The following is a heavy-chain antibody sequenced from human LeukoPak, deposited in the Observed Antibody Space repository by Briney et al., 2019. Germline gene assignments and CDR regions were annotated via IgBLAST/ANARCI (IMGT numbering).Heavy chain of an antibody. J-gene: IGHJ4*02. CDR1: SGSISSGSYY. CDR2: IYTSGST. D-gene: IGHD5-18*01. CDR3: ARLVGYSYEYYFDY. Sequence: PSQTLSLTCTVSSGSISSGSYYWSWIRQPAGKGLEWIGRIYTSGSTNYNPSLKSRVTISVDTSKNQFSLKLSSVTAADTAVYYCARLVGYSYEYYFDYWGQGTLVTVSS. V-gene: IGHV4-61*02.